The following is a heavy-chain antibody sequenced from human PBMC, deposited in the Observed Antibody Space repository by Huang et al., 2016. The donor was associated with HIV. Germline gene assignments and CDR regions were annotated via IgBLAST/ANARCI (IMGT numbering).Heavy chain of an antibody. V-gene: IGHV1-46*03. D-gene: IGHD6-13*01. Sequence: QVQLVQSGAEVKKPGASVTISCKASGFSILIYYIHWVRQAPGPGLEWMGIVNPSGGGADYAQKVKGRVTMTRDTSTRTLYMELSSLRSEDTAVYYCAREGITPSGTEVSGFDFWGQGTPVSVSS. CDR3: AREGITPSGTEVSGFDF. CDR1: GFSILIYY. J-gene: IGHJ5*01. CDR2: VNPSGGGA.